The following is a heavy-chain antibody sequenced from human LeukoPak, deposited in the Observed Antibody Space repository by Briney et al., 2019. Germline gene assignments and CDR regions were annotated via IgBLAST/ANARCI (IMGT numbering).Heavy chain of an antibody. J-gene: IGHJ3*02. CDR1: GGPFSGYY. CDR3: ARDEDYGSGSYYAFDI. D-gene: IGHD3-10*01. V-gene: IGHV4-34*01. Sequence: SETLSLTCAVYGGPFSGYYWSWIRQPPGKGLEWIGEINHSGSTNYNPSLKSRVTISVDTSKNQFSLKLSSVTAADTAVYYCARDEDYGSGSYYAFDIWGQGTMVTVSS. CDR2: INHSGST.